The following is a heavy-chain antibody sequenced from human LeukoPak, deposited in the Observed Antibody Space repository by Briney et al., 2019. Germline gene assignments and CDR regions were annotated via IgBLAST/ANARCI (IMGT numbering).Heavy chain of an antibody. V-gene: IGHV4-30-4*08. CDR2: IYYSGST. CDR3: ARVFARYSYGQGHFDY. J-gene: IGHJ4*02. Sequence: SEALSLTCAVYGGSFSGYYWGWIRQPPGKGLEWIGYIYYSGSTYYNPSLKSRVTISVDTSKNQFSLKLSSVTAADTAVYYCARVFARYSYGQGHFDYWGQGTLVTVSS. D-gene: IGHD5-18*01. CDR1: GGSFSGYY.